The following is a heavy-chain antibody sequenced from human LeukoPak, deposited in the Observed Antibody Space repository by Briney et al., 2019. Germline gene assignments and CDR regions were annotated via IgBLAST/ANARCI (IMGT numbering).Heavy chain of an antibody. CDR1: EFTFSSYS. Sequence: KTGGSLRLSCAASEFTFSSYSMSWVRQAPGKGLDWVSSISSSSSYIYYADSLKGRFTISRDNAKNSLYLQMNSLRAEDTAVYYCARGNSCSGGSCSYYFDYWGQGTLVTVSS. CDR3: ARGNSCSGGSCSYYFDY. V-gene: IGHV3-21*01. J-gene: IGHJ4*02. D-gene: IGHD2-15*01. CDR2: ISSSSSYI.